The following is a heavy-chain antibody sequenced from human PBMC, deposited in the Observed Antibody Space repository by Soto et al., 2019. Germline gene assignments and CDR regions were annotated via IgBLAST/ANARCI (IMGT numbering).Heavy chain of an antibody. CDR3: ARDHPYCSSTSYYFAY. V-gene: IGHV3-33*01. CDR1: GFTFSSYG. CDR2: IWYDGSNK. J-gene: IGHJ4*02. D-gene: IGHD2-2*01. Sequence: QVQLVESGGGVVQPGRSLRLSCAASGFTFSSYGMHWVRQAPGKGLEWVAVIWYDGSNKYYADSVKGRFTISRDNSKNTLYLQMNSLRAEDTAVYYCARDHPYCSSTSYYFAYWGQGTLVTVSS.